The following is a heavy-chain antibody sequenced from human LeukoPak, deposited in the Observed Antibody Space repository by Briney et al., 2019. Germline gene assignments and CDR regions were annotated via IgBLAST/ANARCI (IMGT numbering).Heavy chain of an antibody. V-gene: IGHV4-59*01. CDR2: IYYSGST. CDR1: GGSISSYY. CDR3: ARCSGWIYYFDY. Sequence: SETLSLTCTASGGSISSYYWSWIRQPPGKGLEWIGYIYYSGSTNYNPSLKSRVTISVDTSKNQFSLKLSSVTAADTAVYYCARCSGWIYYFDYWGQGTLVTVSS. J-gene: IGHJ4*02. D-gene: IGHD6-19*01.